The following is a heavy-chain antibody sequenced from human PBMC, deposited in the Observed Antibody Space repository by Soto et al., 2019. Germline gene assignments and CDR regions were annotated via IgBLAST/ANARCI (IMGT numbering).Heavy chain of an antibody. CDR2: IKSKTDGGTT. V-gene: IGHV3-15*01. D-gene: IGHD3-22*01. CDR3: TTDGRDSSGYYAGGY. Sequence: VQLVESGGGLVKPGGSLRLSCAASGFTFSNAWMSWVRQAPGKGLEWVGRIKSKTDGGTTDYAAPVKGRFTISRDDSKHTLYLQMNSLKTEDTAVYYCTTDGRDSSGYYAGGYWGQGTLVTVSS. J-gene: IGHJ4*02. CDR1: GFTFSNAW.